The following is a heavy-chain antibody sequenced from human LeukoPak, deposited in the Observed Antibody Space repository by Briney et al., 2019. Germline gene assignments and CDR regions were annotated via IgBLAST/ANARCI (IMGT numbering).Heavy chain of an antibody. D-gene: IGHD3-22*01. Sequence: GASVKVSCKASGGTFSSYAISWVRQAPGQGLEWMGGIIPIFGTANYAQKFQGRVTITADKSTSTAYMEPSSLRSEDTAVYYCASAPLDYDSSGYYRPLDYWGQGTLVTVSS. CDR3: ASAPLDYDSSGYYRPLDY. CDR1: GGTFSSYA. CDR2: IIPIFGTA. J-gene: IGHJ4*02. V-gene: IGHV1-69*06.